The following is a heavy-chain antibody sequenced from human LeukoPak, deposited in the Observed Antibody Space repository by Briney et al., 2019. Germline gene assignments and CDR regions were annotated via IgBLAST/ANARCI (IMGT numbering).Heavy chain of an antibody. V-gene: IGHV4-30-4*08. CDR3: ARGLFGYCSSTSCYRWFDP. CDR2: FYYSGST. J-gene: IGHJ5*02. D-gene: IGHD2-2*03. Sequence: SETRSLTCTVSGGSIGSGDYYWSWIRQPPGKGLEGIGYFYYSGSTYYNPSLKSRITISVNTSKSQFSLKLSSVTAADTAVYYCARGLFGYCSSTSCYRWFDPWGQGTLVTVSS. CDR1: GGSIGSGDYY.